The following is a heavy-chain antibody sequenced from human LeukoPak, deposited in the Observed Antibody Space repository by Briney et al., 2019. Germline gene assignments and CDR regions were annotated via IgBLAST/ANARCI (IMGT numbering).Heavy chain of an antibody. Sequence: GGSLRLSCAASGFTFRTYAMHWVRQAPGKGLEWVAVISYDGSNKYYADSVKGRFTISRDNSKNTLYLQMNSLRAEDTAVYYCAKGDVLLCLDYWGQGTLVTVSS. J-gene: IGHJ4*02. CDR3: AKGDVLLCLDY. CDR2: ISYDGSNK. V-gene: IGHV3-30-3*01. D-gene: IGHD3-10*02. CDR1: GFTFRTYA.